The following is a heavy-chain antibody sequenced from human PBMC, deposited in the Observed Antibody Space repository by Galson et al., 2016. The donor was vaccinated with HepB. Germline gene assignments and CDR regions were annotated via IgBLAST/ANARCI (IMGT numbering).Heavy chain of an antibody. D-gene: IGHD3-10*01. CDR1: GFIFTDYW. CDR2: ISSNRVYI. V-gene: IGHV3-21*01. J-gene: IGHJ4*02. CDR3: ARDFRGSKIRARDFDF. Sequence: SLRLSCAASGFIFTDYWMTWVRQAPGKGLEWVASISSNRVYINYGDSVKGRFTISRDNAKNSLYLQMNSLRAEDTAVYYCARDFRGSKIRARDFDFWGQGTLVTVS.